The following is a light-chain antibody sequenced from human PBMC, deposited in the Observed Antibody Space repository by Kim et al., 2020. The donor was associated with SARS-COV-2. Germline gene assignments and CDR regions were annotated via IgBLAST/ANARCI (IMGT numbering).Light chain of an antibody. Sequence: GQTVRITCHRDSLRRFYASVYQQNPRHATVLIMYDKNNRPSGIPNRFWGTSSGNSATVSLTGAQTTDEADYCSSSRDRDSTGNINEFGPGTKVTVL. V-gene: IGLV3-19*01. CDR2: DKN. CDR3: SSRDRDSTGNINE. J-gene: IGLJ1*01. CDR1: SLRRFY.